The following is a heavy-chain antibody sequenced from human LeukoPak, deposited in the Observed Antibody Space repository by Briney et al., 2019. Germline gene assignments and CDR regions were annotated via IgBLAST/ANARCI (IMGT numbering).Heavy chain of an antibody. J-gene: IGHJ4*02. CDR1: GGSFSGYY. CDR3: ASRRYDYVWGSYRPIDY. CDR2: INHSGST. D-gene: IGHD3-16*02. V-gene: IGHV4-34*01. Sequence: PSETLSLTCAVYGGSFSGYYWSWIRQPPGKGLEWIGEINHSGSTNYNPSLKSRVTILVDTSKNQFSLKLSSVTAADTAVYYCASRRYDYVWGSYRPIDYWGQGTLVTVSS.